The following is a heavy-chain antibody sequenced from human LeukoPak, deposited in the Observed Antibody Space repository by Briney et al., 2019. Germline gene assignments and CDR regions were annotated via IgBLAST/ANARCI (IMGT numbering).Heavy chain of an antibody. V-gene: IGHV3-23*01. J-gene: IGHJ4*02. CDR1: GLTFTNYA. CDR3: AKNFYGDYNVFFDN. Sequence: GSLRLSCAASGLTFTNYAISWVRQAPGKGLEWVSAISGSGINTYYADSVRGRFSISRDNSKNTLYLQMNTLRAEDTAVYFCAKNFYGDYNVFFDNWGQGTLGSVSS. CDR2: ISGSGINT. D-gene: IGHD4-17*01.